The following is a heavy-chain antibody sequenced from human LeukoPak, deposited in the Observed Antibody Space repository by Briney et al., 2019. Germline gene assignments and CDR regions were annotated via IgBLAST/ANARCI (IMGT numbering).Heavy chain of an antibody. CDR3: ARGFGWYVNY. D-gene: IGHD6-19*01. Sequence: KPSETLSLTCAVYGGSFSGYYWSWIRQPPGKRLEWIGEINHSGSTNYNPSLKSRVTISVDTSKNQFSLKQSSVAAADTAVYYCARGFGWYVNYWGQGTLVTVSS. J-gene: IGHJ4*02. CDR1: GGSFSGYY. V-gene: IGHV4-34*01. CDR2: INHSGST.